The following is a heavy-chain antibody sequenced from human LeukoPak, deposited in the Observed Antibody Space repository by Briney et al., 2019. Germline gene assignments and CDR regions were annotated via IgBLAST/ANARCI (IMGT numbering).Heavy chain of an antibody. J-gene: IGHJ4*02. CDR2: IGSRGDTI. Sequence: QPGGSLRLSCAASGFSFSTYAMNWVRQAPGKGLEWIAHIGSRGDTIYYADSVKGRFTISRDNAKNSLFLQMNSLREEDTAVYFCARKLALWGQGTLVTVSS. V-gene: IGHV3-48*02. CDR3: ARKLAL. CDR1: GFSFSTYA.